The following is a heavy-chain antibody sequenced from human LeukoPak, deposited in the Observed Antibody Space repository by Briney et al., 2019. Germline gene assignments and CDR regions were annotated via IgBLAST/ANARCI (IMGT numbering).Heavy chain of an antibody. J-gene: IGHJ4*02. Sequence: SETLSLTCTVSGGSISSYYWSWIRQPPGKGLEWIGYIYYSGSTNYNPSLKSRVTISVDMSKNQFSLKLSSVTAADTAVYYCARRALGDTAMPFWGQGTLVTVSS. V-gene: IGHV4-59*12. CDR3: ARRALGDTAMPF. CDR2: IYYSGST. CDR1: GGSISSYY. D-gene: IGHD5-18*01.